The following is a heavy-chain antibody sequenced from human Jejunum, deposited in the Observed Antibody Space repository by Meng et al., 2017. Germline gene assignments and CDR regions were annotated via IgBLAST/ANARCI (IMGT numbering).Heavy chain of an antibody. CDR3: AREEWHYECYSGYLRPNYFDY. Sequence: GGSLRLSCATSGFTFTSYRMSWVRQAPGKGLEWVANIKQDGSEKNYVDSVKGRFAISRDNAKNSLDLQMNSLRGEDTAVYYCAREEWHYECYSGYLRPNYFDYWGQGTLVTVSS. D-gene: IGHD3-3*01. V-gene: IGHV3-7*01. J-gene: IGHJ4*03. CDR1: GFTFTSYR. CDR2: IKQDGSEK.